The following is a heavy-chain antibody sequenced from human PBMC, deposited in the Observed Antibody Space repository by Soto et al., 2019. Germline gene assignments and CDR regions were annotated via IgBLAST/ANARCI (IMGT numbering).Heavy chain of an antibody. Sequence: PSETLSLTCTVSGGSISSYYWSWIRQPPGKGLEWIGYIYYSGSTNYNPSLKSRVTISVDTSKNQFSLKLSSVTAADTAVYYCARELFGLSVWFDPWGQGTLVTVSS. CDR1: GGSISSYY. J-gene: IGHJ5*02. CDR2: IYYSGST. CDR3: ARELFGLSVWFDP. D-gene: IGHD3-10*01. V-gene: IGHV4-59*01.